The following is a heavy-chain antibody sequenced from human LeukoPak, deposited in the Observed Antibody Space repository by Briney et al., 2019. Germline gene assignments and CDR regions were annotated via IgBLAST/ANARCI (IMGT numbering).Heavy chain of an antibody. D-gene: IGHD4-23*01. Sequence: SETLSLTCAVYGGSFSGYYWSWIRQPPGKGLEWIGYIYYSGSTNYNPSLKSRVTISVDTSKNQFSLKLSSVTAADTAVYYCARVTTVVTPVPYYFDYWGQGTLVTVSS. CDR2: IYYSGST. J-gene: IGHJ4*02. V-gene: IGHV4-59*08. CDR3: ARVTTVVTPVPYYFDY. CDR1: GGSFSGYY.